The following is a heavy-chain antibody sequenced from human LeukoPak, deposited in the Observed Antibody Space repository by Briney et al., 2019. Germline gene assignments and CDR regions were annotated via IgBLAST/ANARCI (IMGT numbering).Heavy chain of an antibody. V-gene: IGHV3-30*02. D-gene: IGHD1-14*01. CDR1: GFTFSTYG. CDR3: ARDQGIRSEYYYYYYMDV. Sequence: PPGGSLRLSCAASGFTFSTYGMHWVRQAPGKGLEWVAFIRYDGSNKYYADSVKGRFTISRDNSKNTLYLQMNSLRAEDTAVYYCARDQGIRSEYYYYYYMDVWGKGTTVTVSS. J-gene: IGHJ6*03. CDR2: IRYDGSNK.